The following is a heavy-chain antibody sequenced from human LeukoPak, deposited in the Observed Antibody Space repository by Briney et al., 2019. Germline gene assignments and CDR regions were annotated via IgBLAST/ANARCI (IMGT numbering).Heavy chain of an antibody. D-gene: IGHD5-24*01. CDR3: ARSEIGINAFDI. V-gene: IGHV1-46*01. CDR2: INPSAGST. CDR1: GYTFTNYS. Sequence: ASVKVSCKASGYTFTNYSIHWVRQAPGQGLEWMATINPSAGSTNYARKFRGRVTMTRDTSTSTVYMELSSLRYEDTAVFYCARSEIGINAFDIWGQGTMVTVSS. J-gene: IGHJ3*02.